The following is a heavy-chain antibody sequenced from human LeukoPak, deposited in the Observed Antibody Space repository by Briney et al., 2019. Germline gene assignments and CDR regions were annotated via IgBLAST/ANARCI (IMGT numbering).Heavy chain of an antibody. Sequence: PSETLSLTCTVSGGSISSGGYYWSWIRQPPGKGLEWIGYIYHSGSTYYNPSLKSRVTISVDRSKNQFSLKLSSVTAADTAVYYCARDITGDRALVYWGQGSLVTVSP. J-gene: IGHJ4*02. CDR3: ARDITGDRALVY. CDR1: GGSISSGGYY. D-gene: IGHD7-27*01. CDR2: IYHSGST. V-gene: IGHV4-30-2*01.